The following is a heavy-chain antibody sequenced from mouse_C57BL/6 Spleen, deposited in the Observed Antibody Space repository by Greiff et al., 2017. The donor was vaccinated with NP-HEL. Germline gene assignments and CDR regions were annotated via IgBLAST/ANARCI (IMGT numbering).Heavy chain of an antibody. V-gene: IGHV1-85*01. CDR1: GYTFTSYD. CDR3: ARSGYYGSSPAWFAY. D-gene: IGHD1-1*01. CDR2: IYPRDGST. J-gene: IGHJ3*01. Sequence: VQLQQSGPELVKPGASVKLSCKASGYTFTSYDINWVKQRPGQGLEWIGWIYPRDGSTKYNEKFKGKATLTVDTSSSTAYMELHSLTSEDSAVYFCARSGYYGSSPAWFAYWGQGTLVTVSA.